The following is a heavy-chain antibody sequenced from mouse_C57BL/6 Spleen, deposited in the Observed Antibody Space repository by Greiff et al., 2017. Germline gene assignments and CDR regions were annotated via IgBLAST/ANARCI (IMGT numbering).Heavy chain of an antibody. D-gene: IGHD4-1*01. CDR1: GYTFTDYY. CDR2: INPNNGGT. J-gene: IGHJ4*01. Sequence: EVQLQQSGPELVKPGASVKISCKASGYTFTDYYMNWVKQSHGKSLEWIGDINPNNGGTSYNQKFKGKATLTVDKSSSTAYMELRSLTSEDSAVYYCARWDSIRRGAMDYWGQGTSVTVSS. CDR3: ARWDSIRRGAMDY. V-gene: IGHV1-26*01.